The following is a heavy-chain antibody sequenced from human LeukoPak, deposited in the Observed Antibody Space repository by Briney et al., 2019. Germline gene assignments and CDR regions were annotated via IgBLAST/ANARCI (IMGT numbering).Heavy chain of an antibody. V-gene: IGHV4-59*01. CDR3: ASWDYYDSSGYGAYLHH. J-gene: IGHJ1*01. D-gene: IGHD3-22*01. Sequence: SETLSLTCTVSDDSISSYYWSWIRQPPGKGLEWIGYIYYSGSTNYNSSLKSRVTISVDTSKNQFSLKLSSVTAADTAVYYCASWDYYDSSGYGAYLHHWGQGTLVTVSS. CDR2: IYYSGST. CDR1: DDSISSYY.